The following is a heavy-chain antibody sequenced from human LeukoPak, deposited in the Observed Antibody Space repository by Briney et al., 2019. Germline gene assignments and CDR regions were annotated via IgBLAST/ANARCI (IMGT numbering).Heavy chain of an antibody. Sequence: GGSLRLSCAASGFTFSDYYMSWIRQAPGKGLEWVSYISSSGSTIYYADSVKGRFTISRDNAKNSLYLQMNSLRAEDTAMYYCARAASSSWTDFASWGQGTLVTVSS. J-gene: IGHJ4*02. CDR2: ISSSGSTI. V-gene: IGHV3-11*01. D-gene: IGHD6-13*01. CDR3: ARAASSSWTDFAS. CDR1: GFTFSDYY.